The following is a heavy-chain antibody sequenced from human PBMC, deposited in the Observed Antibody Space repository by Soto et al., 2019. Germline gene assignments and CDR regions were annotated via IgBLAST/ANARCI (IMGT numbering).Heavy chain of an antibody. CDR3: ARGGHVVVVTAAFDY. D-gene: IGHD2-21*02. J-gene: IGHJ4*02. V-gene: IGHV1-46*03. CDR1: GNTFSNYY. Sequence: ASVKVSCKASGNTFSNYYIHWVRQVPGQGLEWMGTINPSGGHTTYAQKFLGRVTMTRDSSTSTLYTELTSLRFEDTAVYYCARGGHVVVVTAAFDYWGQGTLVTVSS. CDR2: INPSGGHT.